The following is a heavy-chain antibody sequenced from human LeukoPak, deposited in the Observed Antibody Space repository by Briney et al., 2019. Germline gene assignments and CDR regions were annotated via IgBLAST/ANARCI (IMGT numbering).Heavy chain of an antibody. CDR3: AEGYGDYALDY. CDR1: GGSISSGGYY. Sequence: PSETLSLTCTVSGGSISSGGYYWSWIRQPPGKGLEWIGEINHSGSTNYNPSLKSRVTISVDTSKNQFSLKLSSVTAADTAVCYCAEGYGDYALDYWGQGTLVTVSS. J-gene: IGHJ4*02. D-gene: IGHD4-17*01. V-gene: IGHV4-39*07. CDR2: INHSGST.